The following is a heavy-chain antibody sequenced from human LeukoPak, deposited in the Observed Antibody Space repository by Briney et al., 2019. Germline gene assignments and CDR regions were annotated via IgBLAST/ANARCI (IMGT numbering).Heavy chain of an antibody. D-gene: IGHD4-17*01. J-gene: IGHJ4*02. V-gene: IGHV1-3*01. CDR1: GYTFSAYA. CDR3: ARDGDYDDRAQYT. Sequence: ASVKVSCKASGYTFSAYAVHWVRQAPGQSLEWMGWARAGPTETPYSQKFQGRVTITRDASANIAYMELTSLRSDDTAVYYCARDGDYDDRAQYTWGQGTLVTVSS. CDR2: ARAGPTET.